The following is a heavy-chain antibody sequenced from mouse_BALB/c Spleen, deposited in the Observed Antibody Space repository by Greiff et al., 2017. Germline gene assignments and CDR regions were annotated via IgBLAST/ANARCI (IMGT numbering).Heavy chain of an antibody. CDR1: GYAFTNYL. V-gene: IGHV1-54*01. CDR3: ARGNYGYDFDY. Sequence: VQLQQSGAELVRPGTSVKVSCKASGYAFTNYLIEWVKQRPGQGLEWIGVINPGSGGTNYNEKLKGKATLTADKSSSTAYMQLSSLTSDDSAVYFCARGNYGYDFDYWGQGTTLTVSS. CDR2: INPGSGGT. J-gene: IGHJ2*01. D-gene: IGHD1-2*01.